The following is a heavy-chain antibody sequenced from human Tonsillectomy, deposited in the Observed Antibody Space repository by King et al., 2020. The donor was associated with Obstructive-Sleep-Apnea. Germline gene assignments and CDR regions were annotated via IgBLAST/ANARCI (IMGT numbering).Heavy chain of an antibody. V-gene: IGHV4-59*01. Sequence: PLQESGPGLVKPSETLSLTCTVSGGSISSYYWSWIRQPPGKGLEWIGYIYYSGSTNYNPSLKSRVTISVDTSKNQFSLKLSSVTAADTAVYYCARKGTGKEYLFDYWGQGTLVTVSS. CDR1: GGSISSYY. D-gene: IGHD7-27*01. CDR3: ARKGTGKEYLFDY. J-gene: IGHJ4*02. CDR2: IYYSGST.